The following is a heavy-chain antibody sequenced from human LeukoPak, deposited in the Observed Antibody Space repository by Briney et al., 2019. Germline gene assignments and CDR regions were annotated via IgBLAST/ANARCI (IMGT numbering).Heavy chain of an antibody. CDR3: AKDVERLDYFDY. CDR2: MSYDGTNK. V-gene: IGHV3-30*18. J-gene: IGHJ4*02. Sequence: GGSLRLSWAASGFTFSSYGMHWVRQAPGKGLGWVAVMSYDGTNKYYADSVKGRFTISRDNSKNTLYLQMNSLRAEDTAVYYCAKDVERLDYFDYWGQGTLVTVSS. D-gene: IGHD3-9*01. CDR1: GFTFSSYG.